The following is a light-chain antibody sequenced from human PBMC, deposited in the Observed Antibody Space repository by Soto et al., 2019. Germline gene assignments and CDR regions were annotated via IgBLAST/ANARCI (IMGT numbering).Light chain of an antibody. CDR1: HHVDKGF. Sequence: EIVLTQSPGTLSLSPGEKATLSCRAGHHVDKGFLDWYQQKPGQAPRLLIYGASNRATDIPDRFSGSLSGTDFSLTITRLEPEDFAMYFCLHYGASTVTFGGGTRVEVK. J-gene: IGKJ4*01. CDR2: GAS. V-gene: IGKV3-20*01. CDR3: LHYGASTVT.